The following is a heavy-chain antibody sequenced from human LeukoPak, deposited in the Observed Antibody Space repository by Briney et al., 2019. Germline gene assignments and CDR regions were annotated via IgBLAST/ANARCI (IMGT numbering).Heavy chain of an antibody. CDR3: ARDSRYNWNDKNYYYYYMDV. D-gene: IGHD1-20*01. Sequence: SETLSLTCAVSGGSFSSGGYSWSWIRQPPGKGLGWIGYIYYNGSAYYNPSLKSRISISVDTSKNQFSLKLSSVTAADTAVYYCARDSRYNWNDKNYYYYYMDVWGKGTAVTVSS. CDR1: GGSFSSGGYS. CDR2: IYYNGSA. J-gene: IGHJ6*03. V-gene: IGHV4-30-4*07.